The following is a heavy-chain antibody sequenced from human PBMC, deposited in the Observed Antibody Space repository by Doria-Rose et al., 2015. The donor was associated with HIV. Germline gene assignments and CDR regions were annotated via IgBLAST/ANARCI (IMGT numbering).Heavy chain of an antibody. CDR3: ARGPSDFGDYVAFQH. CDR1: GGSFSGYY. CDR2: INHGGST. Sequence: QVQLQQWDAGLLKPSETLSLTCAVYGGSFSGYYWTWIRQSPGKGLEWIGEINHGGSTNYTPPLKSRFTISLDMSKNQFSLKVTSVTAADTAVYYCARGPSDFGDYVAFQHWGQGTLVTVSS. V-gene: IGHV4-34*01. D-gene: IGHD4-17*01. J-gene: IGHJ1*01.